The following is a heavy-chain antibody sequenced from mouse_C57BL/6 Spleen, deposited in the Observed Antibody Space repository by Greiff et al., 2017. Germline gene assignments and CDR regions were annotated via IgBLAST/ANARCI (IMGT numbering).Heavy chain of an antibody. V-gene: IGHV1-69*01. CDR2: IDPSDSYT. CDR1: GYTFTSSW. CDR3: AGKGIRGGMDY. J-gene: IGHJ4*01. Sequence: QVQLQQPGAELVMPGASVKLSCKASGYTFTSSWMHWVKQRPGQGLEWIGEIDPSDSYTNYNQKFKGKSTLTVDKSSSTAYMQLSNLASEDSAVYYCAGKGIRGGMDYWGQGTSVTVSS.